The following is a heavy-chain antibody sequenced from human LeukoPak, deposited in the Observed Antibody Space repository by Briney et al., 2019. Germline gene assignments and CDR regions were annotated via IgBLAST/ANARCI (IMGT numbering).Heavy chain of an antibody. CDR3: ARAVVVIKVPSPYYYGMDV. Sequence: GASVKVSCKASGGTFSSYAISWVRQAPGQGLEWMGRIIPILGIANYAQKFQGRVTITADKSTSTAYMELSSLRSEDTAVYYCARAVVVIKVPSPYYYGMDVWGQGTTVTVSS. J-gene: IGHJ6*02. CDR2: IIPILGIA. D-gene: IGHD3-22*01. V-gene: IGHV1-69*04. CDR1: GGTFSSYA.